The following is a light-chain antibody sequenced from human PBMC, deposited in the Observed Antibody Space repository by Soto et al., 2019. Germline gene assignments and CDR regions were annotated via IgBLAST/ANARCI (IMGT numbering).Light chain of an antibody. CDR3: QQFSSYPLT. Sequence: VLSLSPGALSLSPGERATLSCRASQQVSNNYLAWYQQKPGQAPRFLIYDASSRATGIPDRFSGGGSGTDFTLTISRLEPEDFAVYYCQQFSSYPLTFGRGTKVDI. CDR2: DAS. V-gene: IGKV3-20*01. CDR1: QQVSNNY. J-gene: IGKJ4*01.